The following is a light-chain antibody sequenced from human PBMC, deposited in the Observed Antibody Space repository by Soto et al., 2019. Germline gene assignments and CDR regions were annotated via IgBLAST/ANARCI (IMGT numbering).Light chain of an antibody. Sequence: EIVLTQSPATLSLSPGEGATLSCRASQSVSSYLAWYQQKPGQAPRLLIYDASNRATGIPARFSGSGSGTDFTLTISGLEPEDFAVYYCQQRSNWPRTFGQGTRLEIK. CDR2: DAS. V-gene: IGKV3-11*01. J-gene: IGKJ5*01. CDR1: QSVSSY. CDR3: QQRSNWPRT.